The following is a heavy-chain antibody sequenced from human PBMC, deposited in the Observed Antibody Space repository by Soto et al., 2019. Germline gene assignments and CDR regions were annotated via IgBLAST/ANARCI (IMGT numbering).Heavy chain of an antibody. CDR2: ISGSGGST. J-gene: IGHJ4*02. CDR3: AKDTYYYDSSGYSDYFDY. CDR1: GFTFSSYA. V-gene: IGHV3-23*01. Sequence: GGSLRLSCAASGFTFSSYAMSWVRQAPGKGLEWVSAISGSGGSTYYADSVKGRFTISRDNSKNTLYLQMNSLRAEDTAVYYCAKDTYYYDSSGYSDYFDYWGQGTLVTVSS. D-gene: IGHD3-22*01.